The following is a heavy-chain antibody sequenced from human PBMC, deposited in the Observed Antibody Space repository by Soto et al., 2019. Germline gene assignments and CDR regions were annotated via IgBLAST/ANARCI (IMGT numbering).Heavy chain of an antibody. Sequence: AAVKGSFKASVYSFIYYPIHWVRQAPLQMLDCIGWINLGNGNTAYSQKFQGRVTITRDTSASTVYMELSILTAEDTAVYYCAREPKCGGKCYLNYFEPWGQGTLVTVSS. J-gene: IGHJ5*02. CDR2: INLGNGNT. D-gene: IGHD2-15*01. CDR3: AREPKCGGKCYLNYFEP. V-gene: IGHV1-3*01. CDR1: VYSFIYYP.